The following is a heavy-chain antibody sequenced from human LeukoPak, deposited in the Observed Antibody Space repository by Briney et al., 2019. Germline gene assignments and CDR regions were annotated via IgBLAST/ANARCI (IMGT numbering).Heavy chain of an antibody. D-gene: IGHD6-13*01. CDR1: VLTVNSNY. CDR3: ARLTPAAGRLYFVD. CDR2: LYNTGKT. V-gene: IGHV3-53*01. Sequence: GGSLRLSCAPSVLTVNSNYLSWVRQAPGKGLEWVSTLYNTGKTYNANSVKGRFSISRDNSKNTLFLQMNSLRAEDTAVYYCARLTPAAGRLYFVDWGPGTLVTVSS. J-gene: IGHJ4*02.